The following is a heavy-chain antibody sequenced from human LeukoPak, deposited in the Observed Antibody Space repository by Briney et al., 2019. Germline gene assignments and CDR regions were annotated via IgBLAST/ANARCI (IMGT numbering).Heavy chain of an antibody. D-gene: IGHD5-18*01. CDR3: ARTEVGYSYGMGYYYYYMDV. CDR1: GGSINGYY. CDR2: IYYSGST. Sequence: SETLSLTCTVSGGSINGYYWSWIRQSPGKGLESLGYIYYSGSTNYNPSLKSRVTISVDTSKNQFSLKLSSVTAADTAVYYCARTEVGYSYGMGYYYYYMDVWGKGTTVTVSS. J-gene: IGHJ6*03. V-gene: IGHV4-59*01.